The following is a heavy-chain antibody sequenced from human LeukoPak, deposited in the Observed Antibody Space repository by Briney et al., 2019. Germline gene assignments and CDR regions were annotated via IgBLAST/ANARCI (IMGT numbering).Heavy chain of an antibody. Sequence: KPSETLSLTCAVYVGSFSGYYWSWIRQPQGKGLEWVGEINNSGSTNYNPSLKSRVTISVDTSKNQFSLKLSSVTAADTAVYYCARGLRPRRHIDYWGQGTLVTVSS. V-gene: IGHV4-34*01. D-gene: IGHD3-3*01. J-gene: IGHJ4*02. CDR1: VGSFSGYY. CDR3: ARGLRPRRHIDY. CDR2: INNSGST.